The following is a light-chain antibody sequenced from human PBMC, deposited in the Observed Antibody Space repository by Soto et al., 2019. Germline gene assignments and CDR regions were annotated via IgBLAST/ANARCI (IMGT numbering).Light chain of an antibody. Sequence: DIQMTQSPSSLSASLGERVTLTCRASQSISNYLAWYQQKPGKVPKLLIYAASTLHSGVPARFSGSGSGTEFTLTISSLQPEDFANYYCQQYNNSPHTFGQGTKLEIK. J-gene: IGKJ1*01. CDR2: AAS. CDR3: QQYNNSPHT. V-gene: IGKV1-27*01. CDR1: QSISNY.